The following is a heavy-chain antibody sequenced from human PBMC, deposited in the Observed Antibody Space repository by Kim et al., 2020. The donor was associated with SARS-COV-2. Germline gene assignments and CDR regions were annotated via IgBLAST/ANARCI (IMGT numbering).Heavy chain of an antibody. J-gene: IGHJ4*02. Sequence: GGSLRLSCAASGFTFSSYWMSWVRQAPGKGLEWVANIKQDGSEKYYVDSVKGRFTISRDNAKNSLYLQMNSLRAEDTAVYYCARGGLDTAMDQDVDYWGQGTLVTVSS. CDR3: ARGGLDTAMDQDVDY. CDR1: GFTFSSYW. CDR2: IKQDGSEK. D-gene: IGHD5-18*01. V-gene: IGHV3-7*03.